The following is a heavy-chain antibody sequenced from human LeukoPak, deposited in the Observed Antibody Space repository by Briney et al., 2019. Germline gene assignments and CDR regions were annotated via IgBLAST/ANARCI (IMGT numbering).Heavy chain of an antibody. V-gene: IGHV1-8*01. J-gene: IGHJ5*02. CDR1: GYTFTSYD. Sequence: ASVKVSCKASGYTFTSYDINWVRQATGQGLEWMGWMNPNSGNTGYAQKFQGRVTMTRNTSISTAYMELSSLRSEDTAVYYCARAAPGYSSGWYLTFDPWGQGTLVTVSS. D-gene: IGHD6-19*01. CDR3: ARAAPGYSSGWYLTFDP. CDR2: MNPNSGNT.